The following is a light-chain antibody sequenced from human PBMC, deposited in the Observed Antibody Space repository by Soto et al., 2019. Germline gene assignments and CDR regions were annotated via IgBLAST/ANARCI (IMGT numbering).Light chain of an antibody. V-gene: IGKV1-27*01. J-gene: IGKJ4*01. CDR3: QTYNNAPLT. CDR2: GAS. CDR1: QGISNY. Sequence: DIQMTQSPSSLSASVGDRVTITCRASQGISNYLAWYQQKPGKVPKLVIYGASALQSGIPSRFSGSGSGTDFTLIISSLQPEDVATYYCQTYNNAPLTFGGGTRVEIK.